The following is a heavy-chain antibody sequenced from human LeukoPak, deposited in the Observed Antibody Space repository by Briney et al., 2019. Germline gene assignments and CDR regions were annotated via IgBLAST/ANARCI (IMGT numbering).Heavy chain of an antibody. Sequence: GGSLRLSCSASGFTFGDYAMNWLRQAPGKGLEWVSFISGSGTSTHYADSVKGRFTISRDNSNNTLFLQMNSLRAEDTATYYCAKGAQYDFWSGYTLEYFDVWGKGTLVTVSS. CDR1: GFTFGDYA. J-gene: IGHJ4*02. D-gene: IGHD3/OR15-3a*01. CDR3: AKGAQYDFWSGYTLEYFDV. CDR2: ISGSGTST. V-gene: IGHV3-23*01.